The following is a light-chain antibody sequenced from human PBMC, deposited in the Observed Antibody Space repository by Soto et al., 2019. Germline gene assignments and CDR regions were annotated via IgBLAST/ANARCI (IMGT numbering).Light chain of an antibody. V-gene: IGKV1-5*03. CDR1: QSISTR. CDR2: KAS. J-gene: IGKJ2*02. Sequence: DIPMTQSPSTLSASVGDRITITFRASQSISTRLAWYQQKPGKAPKLLIYKASSLESGVPSRFSGSGSGTEFTLTISSLQPGDFATYYCQQYSSYCTFGQGPRVDIK. CDR3: QQYSSYCT.